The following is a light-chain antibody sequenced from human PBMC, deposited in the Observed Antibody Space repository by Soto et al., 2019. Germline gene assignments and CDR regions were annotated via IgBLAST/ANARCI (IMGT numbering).Light chain of an antibody. J-gene: IGLJ2*01. Sequence: QSVLTQPPSASGTPGQRVTFSCSGSSSNIGGHYVNWYQQLPGTASKLLIYSNNQRPSGVPDRFSGSKSGTSASLAINGLQAEDEADYYCAAWDDSLNGVVFGGGTKLTVL. CDR2: SNN. CDR3: AAWDDSLNGVV. CDR1: SSNIGGHY. V-gene: IGLV1-44*01.